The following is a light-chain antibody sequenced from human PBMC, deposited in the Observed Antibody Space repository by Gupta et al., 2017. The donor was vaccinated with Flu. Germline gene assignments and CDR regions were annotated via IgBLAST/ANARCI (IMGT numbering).Light chain of an antibody. CDR1: ALSKQY. Sequence: SYVLTQPPSLSLSPGQTARLTCSGDALSKQYTYWYQQTPGQAPVLLIYRDTERPSGIPERFSGSNSGTTVTLTISGVQAEDEADYYCQSADSIGTSWVFGGGTKVTVL. J-gene: IGLJ3*02. V-gene: IGLV3-25*02. CDR3: QSADSIGTSWV. CDR2: RDT.